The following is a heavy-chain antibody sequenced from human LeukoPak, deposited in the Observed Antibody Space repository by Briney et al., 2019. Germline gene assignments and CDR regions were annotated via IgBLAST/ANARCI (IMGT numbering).Heavy chain of an antibody. CDR3: SRGLDSRKLGY. Sequence: SQTLSLTCTVSGASFNSDDQYWNWIRQSPGKGLEWIGSIHPSGMLYNNPSLESRVTMTRDTSKNQFSLNPNSVTAADTAVYFCSRGLDSRKLGYWGQGILVIVSS. J-gene: IGHJ4*02. CDR2: IHPSGML. V-gene: IGHV4-31*03. CDR1: GASFNSDDQY. D-gene: IGHD3-22*01.